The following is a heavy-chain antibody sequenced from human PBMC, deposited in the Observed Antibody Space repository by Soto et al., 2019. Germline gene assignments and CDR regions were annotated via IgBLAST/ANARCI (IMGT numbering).Heavy chain of an antibody. CDR2: ISYDGSNK. V-gene: IGHV3-30-3*01. J-gene: IGHJ6*02. CDR3: AREPYSNYVFYYGMDV. D-gene: IGHD4-4*01. Sequence: GSLRLSCAASGFTFSSYAMHWVRQAPGKGLEWVAVISYDGSNKYYADSVKGRFTISRDNSKNTLYLQMNSLRAEDTAVYYCAREPYSNYVFYYGMDVWGQGTTVTVSS. CDR1: GFTFSSYA.